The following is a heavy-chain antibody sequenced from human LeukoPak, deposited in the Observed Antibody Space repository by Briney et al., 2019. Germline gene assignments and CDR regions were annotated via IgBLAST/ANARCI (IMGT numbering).Heavy chain of an antibody. CDR2: ISGSSSTI. Sequence: GGSLRLSCAASGFTFSSYSMNWVRQAPGKGLEWISYISGSSSTIYYADSVKGRFTISRDNSKNTLYLQMNSLRPEDTAVYYCARGPRVGAAGFVYYHYIDVWGKGTTVTVSS. J-gene: IGHJ6*03. V-gene: IGHV3-48*01. CDR1: GFTFSSYS. D-gene: IGHD1-26*01. CDR3: ARGPRVGAAGFVYYHYIDV.